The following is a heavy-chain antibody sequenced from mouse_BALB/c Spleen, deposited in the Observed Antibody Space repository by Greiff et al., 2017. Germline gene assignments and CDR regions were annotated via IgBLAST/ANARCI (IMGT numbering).Heavy chain of an antibody. CDR3: TRLRGYGGRYFDV. CDR2: IHPGSGGT. V-gene: IGHV1-15*01. J-gene: IGHJ1*01. Sequence: VQLVESGDELVRPGASVKLSCKALGYTFTDYEMHWVKQTPVHGLEWIGAIHPGSGGTAYNQKFKGKATLTADKSSSTAYMELSSLTSEDSAVYYCTRLRGYGGRYFDVWGAGTTVTVSS. CDR1: GYTFTDYE. D-gene: IGHD2-2*01.